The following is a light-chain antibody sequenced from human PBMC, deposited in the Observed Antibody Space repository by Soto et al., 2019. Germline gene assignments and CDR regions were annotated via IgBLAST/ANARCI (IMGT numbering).Light chain of an antibody. CDR3: QQYNSQWT. J-gene: IGKJ1*01. Sequence: DIQMTQSPSTLSGSVGDRVTITYRASQSISSWLAWYQQKPGRAPKLLIYKASSLESGVPSRFSGSGSGTEFTLTISSLQPDDFATYYCQQYNSQWTFGQGTKVDNK. V-gene: IGKV1-5*03. CDR1: QSISSW. CDR2: KAS.